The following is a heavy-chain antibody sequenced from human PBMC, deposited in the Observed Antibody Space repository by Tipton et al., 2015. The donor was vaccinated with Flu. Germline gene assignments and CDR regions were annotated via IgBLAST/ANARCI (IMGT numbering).Heavy chain of an antibody. CDR3: ARDPAVYTYGLTYFDF. CDR2: INPKSGDT. V-gene: IGHV1-2*06. J-gene: IGHJ4*02. D-gene: IGHD1-1*01. Sequence: QVQLVQSGAEVKKPGASVTVSCKASGYTFTDNYIHWVRQAPGQGLEWMGRINPKSGDTKYAQRFQGRVTMITDTSISAAYMELTRLRSEDTAVYFCARDPAVYTYGLTYFDFWGQGTLVTVSS. CDR1: GYTFTDNY.